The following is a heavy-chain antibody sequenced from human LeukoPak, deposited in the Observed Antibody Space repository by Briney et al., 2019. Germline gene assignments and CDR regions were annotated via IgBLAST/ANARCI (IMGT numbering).Heavy chain of an antibody. V-gene: IGHV3-9*01. J-gene: IGHJ6*02. Sequence: GRSLRLSCAASGFTFDDYAMHWVRQAPGKGLEWVSGISWNSGSIGYADPVKGRFTISRDNAKNSLYLQMNSLRAEDTALYYCAKALTQLLRGYYYYYGMDVWGQGTTVTVSS. CDR1: GFTFDDYA. D-gene: IGHD2-2*01. CDR3: AKALTQLLRGYYYYYGMDV. CDR2: ISWNSGSI.